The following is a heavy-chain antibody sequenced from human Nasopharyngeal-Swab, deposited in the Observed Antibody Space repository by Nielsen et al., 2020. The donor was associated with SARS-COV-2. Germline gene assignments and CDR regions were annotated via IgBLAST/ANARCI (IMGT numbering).Heavy chain of an antibody. CDR1: GYSFTSYW. V-gene: IGHV5-51*01. CDR3: ARPPAYSSGLFDY. D-gene: IGHD6-19*01. CDR2: IYPGDSDT. Sequence: GASLKISCKGSGYSFTSYWIGWVRQLPGKGLEWMGIIYPGDSDTRYSPSFQGQVTISADKSISIAYLQWSSLKASDTAMYYCARPPAYSSGLFDYWGQGTLVTVSS. J-gene: IGHJ4*02.